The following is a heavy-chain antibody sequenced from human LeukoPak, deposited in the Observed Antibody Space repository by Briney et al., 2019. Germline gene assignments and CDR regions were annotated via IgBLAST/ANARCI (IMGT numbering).Heavy chain of an antibody. CDR1: KLSFTSYW. D-gene: IGHD3-10*01. J-gene: IGHJ5*02. CDR3: ARVLLGSWDWFDP. Sequence: GGSLRLSCAASKLSFTSYWMHWVRQAPGKGLVWVSRINPDGSRTNYADSVEGRFTISRDNAKNTLYLQMNSLRAEDTAVYYCARVLLGSWDWFDPWGQGTLVTVSS. V-gene: IGHV3-74*01. CDR2: INPDGSRT.